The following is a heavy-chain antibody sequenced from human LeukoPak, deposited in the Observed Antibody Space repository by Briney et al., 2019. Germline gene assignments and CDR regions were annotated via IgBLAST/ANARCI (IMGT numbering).Heavy chain of an antibody. Sequence: GGSLRLSCAASGFTFSSYSMNWVRQAPGKGLEWVSSISSSSSYIYYADSVKGRFTISRDNAKNSLYLQMNSLRAEDTAVYYCARDGSRNYYYYMDVWGKGTTVTVSS. D-gene: IGHD2-15*01. V-gene: IGHV3-21*01. CDR3: ARDGSRNYYYYMDV. CDR2: ISSSSSYI. J-gene: IGHJ6*03. CDR1: GFTFSSYS.